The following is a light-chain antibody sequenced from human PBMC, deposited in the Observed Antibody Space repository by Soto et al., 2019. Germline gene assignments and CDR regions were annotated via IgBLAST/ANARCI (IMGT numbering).Light chain of an antibody. Sequence: EIVLTQSPGTLSLFPGEKATLSCRASQTVSSTYFAWYQQRPGQPPRLPIYGASRRAAGIPDRFSGSGSGTDFTLTITRLEPEDFAVYYCQQYGRSLTFGQGTRLEIK. CDR3: QQYGRSLT. CDR2: GAS. CDR1: QTVSSTY. J-gene: IGKJ5*01. V-gene: IGKV3-20*01.